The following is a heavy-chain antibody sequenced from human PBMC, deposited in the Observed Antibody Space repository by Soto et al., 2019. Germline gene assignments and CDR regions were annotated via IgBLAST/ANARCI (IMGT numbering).Heavy chain of an antibody. CDR1: GYTFTNYS. CDR3: ARDEGSHGFDS. Sequence: ASVKVSCKASGYTFTNYSISWVRQAPGQGLEWMGWVSGYNGNTNYAQKLRGRVTMTTDTSTSTAYMELRTLRSDDTAVYYCARDEGSHGFDSWGQGTLVTVS. J-gene: IGHJ4*02. CDR2: VSGYNGNT. V-gene: IGHV1-18*04. D-gene: IGHD6-19*01.